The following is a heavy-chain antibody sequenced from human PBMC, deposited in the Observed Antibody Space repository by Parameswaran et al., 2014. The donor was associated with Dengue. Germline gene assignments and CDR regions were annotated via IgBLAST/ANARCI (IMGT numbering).Heavy chain of an antibody. D-gene: IGHD1-7*01. Sequence: QMPGKGLEWVSYISSSSSTIYYADSVKGRFTISRDNAKNSLYLQMNSLRDEDTAVYYCARDRRYNWNYWDYYYYGMDVWGQGTTVTVSS. J-gene: IGHJ6*02. CDR2: ISSSSSTI. V-gene: IGHV3-48*02. CDR3: ARDRRYNWNYWDYYYYGMDV.